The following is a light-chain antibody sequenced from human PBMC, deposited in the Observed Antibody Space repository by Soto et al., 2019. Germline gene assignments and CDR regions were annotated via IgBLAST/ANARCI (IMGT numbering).Light chain of an antibody. CDR3: AAWDDSLNGPVV. CDR2: RHN. J-gene: IGLJ2*01. Sequence: QSVLTQPPSASGTPGQRVTISCSGSSSNIGSNYVYWYQQLPGTAPKLLIYRHNQRPSGVPDRFSGSKSGTSASLAISGLQSEDEADYYCAAWDDSLNGPVVFGGGTKVTVL. CDR1: SSNIGSNY. V-gene: IGLV1-47*01.